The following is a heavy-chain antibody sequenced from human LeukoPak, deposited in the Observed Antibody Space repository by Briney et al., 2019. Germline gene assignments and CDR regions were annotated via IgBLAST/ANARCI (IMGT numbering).Heavy chain of an antibody. J-gene: IGHJ4*02. CDR1: GGTFSSYA. D-gene: IGHD5-18*01. V-gene: IGHV1-69*13. CDR3: ARDLTAMRGFCSY. CDR2: IIPIFGTA. Sequence: ASVKVSCKASGGTFSSYAISWVRQAPGQGLEWMGGIIPIFGTANYAQKFQARVTITADESTSTAYMELSSLRSEDTAVYYCARDLTAMRGFCSYWGQGTLVTVSS.